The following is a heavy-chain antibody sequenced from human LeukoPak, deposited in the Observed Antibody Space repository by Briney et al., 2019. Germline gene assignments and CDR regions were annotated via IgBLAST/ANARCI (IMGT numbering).Heavy chain of an antibody. D-gene: IGHD3-9*01. J-gene: IGHJ4*02. V-gene: IGHV3-11*06. CDR1: GFTFSDYY. CDR2: ISSSSSYT. Sequence: GGSLRLSCAASGFTFSDYYMSWIRQAPGKGLEWVSYISSSSSYTNYADSVKGRFTISRDNAKNSLYLQMNSLRAEDTAVYHCARTYYDILLLDYWGQGTLVTVSS. CDR3: ARTYYDILLLDY.